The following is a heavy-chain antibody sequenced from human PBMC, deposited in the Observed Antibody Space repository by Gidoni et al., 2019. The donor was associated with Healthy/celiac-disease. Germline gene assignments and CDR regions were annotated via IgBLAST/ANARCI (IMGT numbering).Heavy chain of an antibody. CDR2: IKHSGST. CDR1: GGSFSGYY. J-gene: IGHJ4*02. D-gene: IGHD3-3*01. V-gene: IGHV4-34*01. CDR3: ARAGGYDFWSGYYRNYFDY. Sequence: QVQLQQWGAGLLKPSATLSLTCAVYGGSFSGYYWSWIRQPPGKGLEWIGEIKHSGSTNYNPSLKSRVTISVDTSKNQFSLKLSSVTAADTAVYYCARAGGYDFWSGYYRNYFDYWGQGTLVTVSS.